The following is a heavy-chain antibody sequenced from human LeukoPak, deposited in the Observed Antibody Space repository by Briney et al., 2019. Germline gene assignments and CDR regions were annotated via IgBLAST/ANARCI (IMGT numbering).Heavy chain of an antibody. CDR1: GFTFGSYS. J-gene: IGHJ4*02. CDR2: ISSSSSTI. Sequence: GGSLRLSCAASGFTFGSYSMNWVRQAPGKGLEWVSYISSSSSTIYYADSVKGRFTISRDNAKNSLYLQMNSLRAEDTAVYYWARVLLIAVAGTWEGTRGFFGYWAQGPLVTVSS. D-gene: IGHD6-19*01. CDR3: ARVLLIAVAGTWEGTRGFFGY. V-gene: IGHV3-48*04.